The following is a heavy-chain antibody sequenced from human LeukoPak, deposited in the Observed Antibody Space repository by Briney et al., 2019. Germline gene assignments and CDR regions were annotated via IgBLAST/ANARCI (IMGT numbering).Heavy chain of an antibody. D-gene: IGHD3-16*01. CDR2: IYPGDSDT. CDR3: ARHQAMITSFDYGMDV. Sequence: GESLKISCKGSGSRFTSYWIGWVRQMPGKGLEWMGSIYPGDSDTRYSPSFQGQVTISADKSISTAYLQLSGLKASDTAMYFCARHQAMITSFDYGMDVWGQGTTVTVSS. J-gene: IGHJ6*02. CDR1: GSRFTSYW. V-gene: IGHV5-51*01.